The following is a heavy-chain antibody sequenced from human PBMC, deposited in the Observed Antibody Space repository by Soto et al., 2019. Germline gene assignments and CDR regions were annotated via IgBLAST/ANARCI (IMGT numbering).Heavy chain of an antibody. CDR2: INPNSGGT. V-gene: IGHV1-2*02. CDR3: ASTVVPAAYSKFGMDF. CDR1: GYTFTGYY. J-gene: IGHJ6*02. D-gene: IGHD2-2*01. Sequence: ASVKVSCKASGYTFTGYYMHWVRQAPGQGLEWMGWINPNSGGTNYAQKFQGRVTMTRDTSISTAYMELSRLRSDDTAVYYCASTVVPAAYSKFGMDFWGQGTTVTVSS.